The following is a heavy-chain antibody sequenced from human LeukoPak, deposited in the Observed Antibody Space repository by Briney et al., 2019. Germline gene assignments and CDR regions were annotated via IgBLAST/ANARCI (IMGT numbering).Heavy chain of an antibody. D-gene: IGHD1-26*01. CDR1: GFTFSSYG. Sequence: GGSLRLSCAASGFTFSSYGMHWARQAPGKGLEWVAFIRYDGSNKYYADSVKGRFTISRDNSKNTLYLQMNSLRAEDTAVYYCAKDRSGSLRLFDYWGQGTLVTVSS. CDR3: AKDRSGSLRLFDY. V-gene: IGHV3-30*02. J-gene: IGHJ4*02. CDR2: IRYDGSNK.